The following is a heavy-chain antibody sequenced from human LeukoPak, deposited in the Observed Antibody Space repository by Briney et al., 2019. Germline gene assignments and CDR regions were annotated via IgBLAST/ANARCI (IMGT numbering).Heavy chain of an antibody. V-gene: IGHV1-69*05. J-gene: IGHJ4*02. CDR2: IIPIFGTA. D-gene: IGHD6-19*01. CDR3: ASVYSSGWSNFDY. CDR1: GGTFSSYA. Sequence: GASVKVSCKASGGTFSSYAISWVRQAPGQGLEWMGRIIPIFGTANYAQKFQGRVTITTDESTSTAYMELSSLRSEDTAVYYCASVYSSGWSNFDYWGQGTLVTVSS.